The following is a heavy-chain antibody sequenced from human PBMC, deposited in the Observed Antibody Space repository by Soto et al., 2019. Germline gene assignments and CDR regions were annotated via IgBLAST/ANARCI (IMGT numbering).Heavy chain of an antibody. CDR2: IYNDGST. Sequence: GGSLRLSCAASGFIVSTSYMSWVRQAPGKGLEWFSIIYNDGSTYYADSVKGRFTVSRDDSKNTLYLEILSLRAEDTAVYYCARDSYTRYWGQGTLVTVSS. CDR3: ARDSYTRY. J-gene: IGHJ4*02. CDR1: GFIVSTSY. V-gene: IGHV3-66*01. D-gene: IGHD4-4*01.